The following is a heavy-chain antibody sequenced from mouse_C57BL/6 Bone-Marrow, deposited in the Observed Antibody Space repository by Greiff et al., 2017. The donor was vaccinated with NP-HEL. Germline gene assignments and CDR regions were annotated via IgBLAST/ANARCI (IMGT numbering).Heavy chain of an antibody. J-gene: IGHJ3*01. CDR2: IHPNSGST. D-gene: IGHD2-2*01. CDR3: ARSDGYDVWFAY. V-gene: IGHV1-64*01. Sequence: VKLVESGAELVKPGASVKLSCKASGYTFTSYWMPWVKQRPGQGLEWIGMIHPNSGSTNYNEKFKSKATLTVDKSSSTAYMQLSSLTSEDSAVYYWARSDGYDVWFAYWGQGTLVTVAA. CDR1: GYTFTSYW.